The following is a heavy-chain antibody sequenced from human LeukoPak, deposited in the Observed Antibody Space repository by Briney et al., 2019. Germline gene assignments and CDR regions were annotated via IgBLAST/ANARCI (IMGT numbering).Heavy chain of an antibody. J-gene: IGHJ6*03. CDR1: GYTFTDYY. Sequence: ASVKVSCKASGYTFTDYYIHWVRQAPGQGLEWMGWINPDSGGTNYPQKFQGRVTMTRNTSISTAYMELSSLRSEDTAVYYCARDNGGTAMAYYYYYYMDVWGKGTTVTISS. CDR3: ARDNGGTAMAYYYYYYMDV. D-gene: IGHD5-18*01. CDR2: INPDSGGT. V-gene: IGHV1-2*02.